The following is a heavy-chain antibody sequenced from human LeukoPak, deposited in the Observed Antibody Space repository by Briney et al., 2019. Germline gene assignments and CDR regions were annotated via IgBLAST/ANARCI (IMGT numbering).Heavy chain of an antibody. CDR3: ARHMSYCGGDCYSLWDDAFDI. CDR2: ISDIGSI. Sequence: SETLSLTCTVSGGSISSYYWSWIRQPPGKGLEWIAYISDIGSINYNPSLKSRVTISLDTSKNQFSLKLSSVTAADTAVYYCARHMSYCGGDCYSLWDDAFDIWGQGTMVTVSS. D-gene: IGHD2-21*02. J-gene: IGHJ3*02. CDR1: GGSISSYY. V-gene: IGHV4-59*08.